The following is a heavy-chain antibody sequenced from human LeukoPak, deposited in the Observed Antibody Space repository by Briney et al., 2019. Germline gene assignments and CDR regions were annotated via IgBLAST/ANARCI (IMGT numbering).Heavy chain of an antibody. CDR1: GYTFTGYD. D-gene: IGHD5-18*01. Sequence: ASVKVSCKASGYTFTGYDINWVRQATGQGLEWMGWISPNSGGTNYAQKFQGRVTMTRDTSISTAYMELSSLRSDDTAVYYCASNLRGYSYGSSFDYWGQGTLVTVSS. CDR2: ISPNSGGT. CDR3: ASNLRGYSYGSSFDY. J-gene: IGHJ4*02. V-gene: IGHV1-2*02.